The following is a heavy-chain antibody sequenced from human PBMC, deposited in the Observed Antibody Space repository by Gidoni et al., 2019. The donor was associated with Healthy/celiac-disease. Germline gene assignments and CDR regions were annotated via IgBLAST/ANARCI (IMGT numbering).Heavy chain of an antibody. D-gene: IGHD6-19*01. J-gene: IGHJ4*02. CDR1: GFTFSSYS. Sequence: EVQLVESGGGLVKPGGSLRLSCAASGFTFSSYSMNWVRQAPGKGLEWVSSISSSSSYIYYADSVKGRFTISRDNAKNSLYLQMNSLRAEDTAVYYCARDLSPIAVAEAEFDYWGQGTLVTVSS. CDR3: ARDLSPIAVAEAEFDY. V-gene: IGHV3-21*01. CDR2: ISSSSSYI.